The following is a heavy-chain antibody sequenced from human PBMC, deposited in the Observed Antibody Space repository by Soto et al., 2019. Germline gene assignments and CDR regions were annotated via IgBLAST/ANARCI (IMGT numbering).Heavy chain of an antibody. V-gene: IGHV4-34*01. D-gene: IGHD3-10*01. CDR2: INHSGST. Sequence: QVQLQQWGAGLLKPSETLSLTCAVYGGSFSGYYWSWIRQPPGKGLEWIGEINHSGSTNYNPSLKSRVTISVDTSKNQFSLKLSSVTAADTAVYYCARIRITMVRGVIITSYYYYHMDVWGKGTTVTVSS. J-gene: IGHJ6*03. CDR3: ARIRITMVRGVIITSYYYYHMDV. CDR1: GGSFSGYY.